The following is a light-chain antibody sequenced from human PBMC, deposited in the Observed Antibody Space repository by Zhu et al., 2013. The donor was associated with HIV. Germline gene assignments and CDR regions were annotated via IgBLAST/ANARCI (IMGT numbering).Light chain of an antibody. CDR1: QAINTY. J-gene: IGKJ1*01. V-gene: IGKV1-9*01. CDR3: LQHHTYPWT. Sequence: DVQLTQAPSFISASVGDRVIITCRASQAINTYVAWYQQRPGEAPKLLIYTASTLQTGVPSRFSGSGSGTDFTLTISSLQPEDFATYFCLQHHTYPWTFGQATKVEIK. CDR2: TAS.